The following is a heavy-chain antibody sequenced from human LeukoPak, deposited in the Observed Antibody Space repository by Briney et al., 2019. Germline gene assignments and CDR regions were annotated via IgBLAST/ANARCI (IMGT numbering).Heavy chain of an antibody. CDR1: GLTLSGQW. V-gene: IGHV3-7*01. D-gene: IGHD3-16*01. Sequence: GGSLRLSRAASGLTLSGQWMNWVRQAPGQGLEWVANIKHDGSEKYYVDSVKGRFTISRDDAKNSLSLQMNSVRAEDTAVCYCAYTNNLKYWGQGTLVTVSS. J-gene: IGHJ4*02. CDR3: AYTNNLKY. CDR2: IKHDGSEK.